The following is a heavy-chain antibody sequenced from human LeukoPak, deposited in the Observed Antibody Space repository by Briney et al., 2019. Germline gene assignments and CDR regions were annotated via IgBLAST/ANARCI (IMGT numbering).Heavy chain of an antibody. CDR2: IYYSGST. Sequence: SETLSLTCTVSGGSISSYYWSWIRQPPGKGLEWIGYIYYSGSTNYNPSLKSRVTISVDTSKNQFSLKLSSVTAADTAVYFCAKALPSHGLDSSGYLYSYDHWGQGTLVTVSS. D-gene: IGHD3-22*01. CDR1: GGSISSYY. J-gene: IGHJ4*02. V-gene: IGHV4-59*01. CDR3: AKALPSHGLDSSGYLYSYDH.